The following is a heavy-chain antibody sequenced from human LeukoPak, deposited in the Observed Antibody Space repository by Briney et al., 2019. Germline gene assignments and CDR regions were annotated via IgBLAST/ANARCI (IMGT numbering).Heavy chain of an antibody. D-gene: IGHD2-2*01. CDR3: ASGSTSTYDF. CDR2: MNPNTGKT. J-gene: IGHJ4*01. CDR1: GYTFTSFE. Sequence: ASVKVSCKVSGYTFTSFEINWVRQVTGQGLEWMGWMNPNTGKTGYAQKFQGRVTMTRDTSISTAYMELSGLTSEDTAVYFCASGSTSTYDFWGHGTMVTVSS. V-gene: IGHV1-8*01.